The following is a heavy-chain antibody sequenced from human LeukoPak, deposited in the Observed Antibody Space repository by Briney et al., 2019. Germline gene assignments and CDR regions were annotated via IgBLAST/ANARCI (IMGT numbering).Heavy chain of an antibody. D-gene: IGHD3-22*01. CDR2: ISGRGSRT. V-gene: IGHV3-23*01. CDR3: AKDAVLVLYDSSGYYYLS. Sequence: PGGSLRLSRAASGFTFSNYAMTWVRQAPGKGLEWVSAISGRGSRTYHADSVKGRFTISRDNSKNTLYLQMNSLRAEDTAVYYCAKDAVLVLYDSSGYYYLSWGQGTLVTVSS. J-gene: IGHJ5*02. CDR1: GFTFSNYA.